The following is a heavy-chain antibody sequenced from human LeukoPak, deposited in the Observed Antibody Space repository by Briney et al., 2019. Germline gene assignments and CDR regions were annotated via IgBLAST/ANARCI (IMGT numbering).Heavy chain of an antibody. CDR3: AGRRYGGNYFDY. Sequence: GGSLRLSCAASGFAVSSNYLSWVRQAPGKGLEWVSIIYSGGSTYYADSVKDRFTISRDNSRNTLYLQMNSLRAEDTAVYFCAGRRYGGNYFDYWGQGALVSVSS. CDR2: IYSGGST. V-gene: IGHV3-66*01. CDR1: GFAVSSNY. D-gene: IGHD4-23*01. J-gene: IGHJ4*02.